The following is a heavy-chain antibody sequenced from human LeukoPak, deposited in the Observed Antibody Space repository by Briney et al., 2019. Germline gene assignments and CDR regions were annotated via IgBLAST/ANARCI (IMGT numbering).Heavy chain of an antibody. J-gene: IGHJ4*02. V-gene: IGHV3-30*18. D-gene: IGHD2-2*01. CDR1: GFTFSSYG. CDR3: AKGTLH. CDR2: ISYDGSNK. Sequence: GGSLRLSCAASGFTFSSYGMHWVRQAPGKGLEWVAVISYDGSNKYYADSVKGRFTISRDNSKNTLYLQMNSLRAEDTAVYYCAKGTLHWGQGTLVTASS.